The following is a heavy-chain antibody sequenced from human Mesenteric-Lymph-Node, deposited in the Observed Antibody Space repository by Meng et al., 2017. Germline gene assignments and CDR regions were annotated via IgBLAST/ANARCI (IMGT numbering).Heavy chain of an antibody. CDR2: IIPIFGTA. J-gene: IGHJ4*02. CDR3: ARDGYSSGWFHY. V-gene: IGHV1-69*06. CDR1: GGTFSSYA. D-gene: IGHD6-19*01. Sequence: QVQRVKSGAEVKKPGSSVKVSCKASGGTFSSYAISWVRQAPGQGLEWMGGIIPIFGTANYAQKFQGRVTITADKSTSTAYMELSSLRSEDTAVYYCARDGYSSGWFHYWGQGTLVTVSS.